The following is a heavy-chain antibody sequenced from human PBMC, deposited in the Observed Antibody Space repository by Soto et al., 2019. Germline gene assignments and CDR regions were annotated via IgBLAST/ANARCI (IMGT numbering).Heavy chain of an antibody. Sequence: QVQLVQSGAEVKKPGASVKVSCKASGYTFTSCGINWVRQAPGQGLEWMAWISAYNGNTNYAPKLQGRVTMTTDTSTTTAYMELRSLRSDDTAVYYCARVSTVWFGAYYYGMDVWGQGTTVTVSS. V-gene: IGHV1-18*01. D-gene: IGHD3-10*01. CDR3: ARVSTVWFGAYYYGMDV. CDR1: GYTFTSCG. J-gene: IGHJ6*02. CDR2: ISAYNGNT.